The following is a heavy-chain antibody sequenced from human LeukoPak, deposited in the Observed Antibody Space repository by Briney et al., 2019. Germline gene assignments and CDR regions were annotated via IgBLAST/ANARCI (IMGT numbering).Heavy chain of an antibody. CDR2: IIPIFGTA. V-gene: IGHV1-69*13. J-gene: IGHJ4*02. CDR3: ARNPGGDCYYCYYY. Sequence: SVKVSRKASGGTFSSYGISWVRQAPGQGLEWMGGIIPIFGTANYAQKFQGRVTITADESTSTAYMELRSLRSEDTAVYYCARNPGGDCYYCYYYWGQGTLVTVSS. D-gene: IGHD2-21*02. CDR1: GGTFSSYG.